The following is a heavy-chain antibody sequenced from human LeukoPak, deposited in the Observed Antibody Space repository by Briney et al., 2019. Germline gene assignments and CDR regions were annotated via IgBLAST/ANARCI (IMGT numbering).Heavy chain of an antibody. J-gene: IGHJ4*02. CDR2: IIPIFGTA. CDR3: ARDETRDYDSSGYYSLDY. D-gene: IGHD3-22*01. V-gene: IGHV1-69*01. Sequence: ASVKVSCKASGGTFSSHAISWVRQAPGQGLEWMGGIIPIFGTANYAQKFQGRVTITADESTSTAYMELSSLRSEDTAVYYCARDETRDYDSSGYYSLDYWGQGTLVTVSS. CDR1: GGTFSSHA.